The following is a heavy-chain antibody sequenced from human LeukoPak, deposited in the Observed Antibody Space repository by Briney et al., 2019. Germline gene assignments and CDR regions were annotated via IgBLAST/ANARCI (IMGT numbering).Heavy chain of an antibody. J-gene: IGHJ4*02. D-gene: IGHD3-10*01. V-gene: IGHV3-66*02. CDR2: IYSGGST. CDR3: ARGMVRGVIDFLDY. CDR1: GFTVSSNY. Sequence: RPGGSLRLSCAASGFTVSSNYMSWVRQAPGKGLEWVSVIYSGGSTYYADSVKGRFTTSRDNSKNTLYLQMNSLRAEDTAVYYCARGMVRGVIDFLDYWGQGTLVTVSS.